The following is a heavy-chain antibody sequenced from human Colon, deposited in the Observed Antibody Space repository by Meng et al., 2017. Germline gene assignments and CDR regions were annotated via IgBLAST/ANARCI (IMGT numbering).Heavy chain of an antibody. V-gene: IGHV1-58*01. D-gene: IGHD3-22*01. Sequence: SVKVSCKASGFTFTSSAVQWVRQTRGQRLEWIGWIVVGSGNTNYAQKFQERVTITRDMSTSTAYMELSSLRSEDTAVYYCAAAASVVTEYYFDYWGQGTLVTVSS. CDR1: GFTFTSSA. CDR2: IVVGSGNT. J-gene: IGHJ4*02. CDR3: AAAASVVTEYYFDY.